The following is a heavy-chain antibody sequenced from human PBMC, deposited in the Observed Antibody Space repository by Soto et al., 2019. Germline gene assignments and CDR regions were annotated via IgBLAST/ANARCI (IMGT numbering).Heavy chain of an antibody. CDR2: INHSGST. CDR3: ARGLWGVATH. CDR1: GGSFSGYY. V-gene: IGHV4-34*01. J-gene: IGHJ4*02. D-gene: IGHD5-12*01. Sequence: SETLSLTCAVYGGSFSGYYWSWIRQPPGKGLEWIGEINHSGSTNYNPSLKSRVTISVDTSKNQFSLKLSSVTAADTAVYYCARGLWGVATHWGQGTLVTVAS.